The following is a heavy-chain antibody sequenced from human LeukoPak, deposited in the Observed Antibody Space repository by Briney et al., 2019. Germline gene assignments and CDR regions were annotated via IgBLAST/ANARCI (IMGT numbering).Heavy chain of an antibody. Sequence: PGGSLRLSCAAAGFNFKTYGMDWLRQAPGKGLEWVAHIWYDGSNEYYADSVKGRFTIFRDNSRDTLLLQMNSLRVEDSAVYFCARDRGTNIVTAGLRPGYIDCWGQGTLVTVSS. CDR1: GFNFKTYG. CDR3: ARDRGTNIVTAGLRPGYIDC. D-gene: IGHD2-21*02. CDR2: IWYDGSNE. V-gene: IGHV3-33*01. J-gene: IGHJ4*02.